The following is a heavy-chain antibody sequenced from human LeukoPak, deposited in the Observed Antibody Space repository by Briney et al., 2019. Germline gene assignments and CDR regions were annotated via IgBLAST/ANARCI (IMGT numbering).Heavy chain of an antibody. J-gene: IGHJ4*02. CDR3: ARESSGREGYFDY. Sequence: GGSPRLSCAASGFTSSSYGMHWVRQAPGKGLEWVAVIWYDGSNKYYADSVKGRFTISRDNSKNTLYLQMNSLRAEDTAVYYCARESSGREGYFDYWGQGTLVTVSS. CDR1: GFTSSSYG. CDR2: IWYDGSNK. D-gene: IGHD6-19*01. V-gene: IGHV3-33*01.